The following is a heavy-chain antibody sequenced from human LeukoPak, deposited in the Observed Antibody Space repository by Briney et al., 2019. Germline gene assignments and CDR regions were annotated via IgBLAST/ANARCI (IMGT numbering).Heavy chain of an antibody. V-gene: IGHV4-4*07. CDR1: GGSISSYY. CDR2: IYTSGST. J-gene: IGHJ3*02. D-gene: IGHD1-26*01. Sequence: SETLSLTCIVSGGSISSYYWSWIRQPAGKGLEWIGRIYTSGSTNYNPSLKSRVTMSVDTSKNQFSLKLSSVTAADTAVYYCAREGYSGSYYPWEGGAPDAFDIWGQGTMVTVSS. CDR3: AREGYSGSYYPWEGGAPDAFDI.